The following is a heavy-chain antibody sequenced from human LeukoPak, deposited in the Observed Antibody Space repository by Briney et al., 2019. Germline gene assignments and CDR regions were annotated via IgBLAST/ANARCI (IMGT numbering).Heavy chain of an antibody. J-gene: IGHJ4*02. D-gene: IGHD5-24*01. V-gene: IGHV4-59*08. CDR3: ARRKSRDGYNPFDY. CDR2: IYYSGST. Sequence: SETLSLTCTVSAGSISSYYWSWIRQPPGKGLEWIGYIYYSGSTNYNPSLKSRVTISVDTSKNQFSLKLSSVTAADTAVYYCARRKSRDGYNPFDYWGQGTLVTVSS. CDR1: AGSISSYY.